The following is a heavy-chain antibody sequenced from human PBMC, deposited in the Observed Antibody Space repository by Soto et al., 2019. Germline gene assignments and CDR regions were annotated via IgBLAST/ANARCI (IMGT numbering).Heavy chain of an antibody. Sequence: QVQLVESGGGVVQPGRSLRLSCAASGFTFPRFGMHWVRQAPGKGLEWVALITYEGSQIYYADAVKGRFTISRDNGDNTLSLQMDNLRTEDTATYFCAKGRGEMNWANYYGLDVWGQGTTGTVSS. CDR1: GFTFPRFG. V-gene: IGHV3-30*18. CDR3: AKGRGEMNWANYYGLDV. CDR2: ITYEGSQI. J-gene: IGHJ6*02. D-gene: IGHD7-27*01.